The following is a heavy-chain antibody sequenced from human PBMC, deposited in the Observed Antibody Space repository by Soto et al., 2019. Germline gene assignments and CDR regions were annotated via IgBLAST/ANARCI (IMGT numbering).Heavy chain of an antibody. D-gene: IGHD1-26*01. J-gene: IGHJ4*02. CDR1: GGSISSSNYY. CDR3: AVGSSGFYYIY. V-gene: IGHV4-39*01. Sequence: QLQLQESGPGLVKPSETLSLTCTVSGGSISSSNYYWGWIRQPPGKGLEWIGSIDYSGSTYHTPPLKSRVTISKDTSKNQFSLRLSSVTAADTAVYYCAVGSSGFYYIYWGQGIQVIVAS. CDR2: IDYSGST.